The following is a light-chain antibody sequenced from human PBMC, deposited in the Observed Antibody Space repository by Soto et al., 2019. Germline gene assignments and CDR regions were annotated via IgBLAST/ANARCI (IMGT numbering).Light chain of an antibody. CDR1: QSVSNS. CDR3: HQRYNWPRVT. Sequence: EIVLTQSPATLSLSPGERVTLSCRASQSVSNSLAWYQQKPGQPPRLLIYDVSNRATGIPARFSGSGSGTDFTLTITSLEPEDFAVYFCHQRYNWPRVTFRQGTRLEIK. J-gene: IGKJ5*01. CDR2: DVS. V-gene: IGKV3-11*01.